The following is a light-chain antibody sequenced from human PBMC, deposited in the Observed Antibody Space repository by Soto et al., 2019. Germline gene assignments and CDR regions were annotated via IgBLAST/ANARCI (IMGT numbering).Light chain of an antibody. J-gene: IGKJ2*01. CDR1: QSVISAF. Sequence: EIVLTQSPGTLSLSPGERATLSCRASQSVISAFSAWYQQKPGQAPRLLIYGASNRATGIPDRFSASGSGTDFTLTISSLEPADFAVYYCQQYQSSPPTFTFGQGTKLEI. V-gene: IGKV3-20*01. CDR3: QQYQSSPPTFT. CDR2: GAS.